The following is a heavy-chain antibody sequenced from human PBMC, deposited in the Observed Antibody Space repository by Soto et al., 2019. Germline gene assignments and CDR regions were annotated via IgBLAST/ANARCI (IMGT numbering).Heavy chain of an antibody. D-gene: IGHD5-18*01. CDR1: GGTFSSYA. CDR3: ARKGDTARHRAYYYGMDV. J-gene: IGHJ6*02. Sequence: QVQLVQSGAEVKKPGSSVKVSCKASGGTFSSYAISWVRQAPGQGLEWMGGIIPIFGTANYAKKFQGRVTITADESTSTAYMGLSSLRSEDTAVYYWARKGDTARHRAYYYGMDVWGQGTTVTVSS. V-gene: IGHV1-69*12. CDR2: IIPIFGTA.